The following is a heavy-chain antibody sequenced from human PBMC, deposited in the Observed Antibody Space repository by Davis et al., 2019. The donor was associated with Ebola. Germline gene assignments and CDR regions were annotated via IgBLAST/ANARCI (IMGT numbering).Heavy chain of an antibody. CDR1: GGSISSSSSY. CDR2: IYYSGST. Sequence: PSETLSLTCTVSGGSISSSSSYWGWIRQPPGKGLEWIGYIYYSGSTYYNPSLKSRVTISVDTSKNQFSLKLSSVTAADTAVYYCARAPGYCSGGSCNSGTYYFDYWGQGTLVTVSS. J-gene: IGHJ4*02. CDR3: ARAPGYCSGGSCNSGTYYFDY. V-gene: IGHV4-30-4*08. D-gene: IGHD2-15*01.